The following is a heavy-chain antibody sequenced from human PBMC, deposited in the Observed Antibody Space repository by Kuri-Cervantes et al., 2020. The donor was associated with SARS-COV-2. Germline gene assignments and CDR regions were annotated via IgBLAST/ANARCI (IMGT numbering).Heavy chain of an antibody. Sequence: ESLKISCAASGFTFSNAWMNWVRQAPGKGLEWVGRIKSKTDGGTTDYAALVKGRFTISRDDSKNTLYLQMNSLKTEDTAVYYCTTARARGYSYGYSDYWGQGTLVTVSS. D-gene: IGHD5-18*01. V-gene: IGHV3-15*07. J-gene: IGHJ4*02. CDR3: TTARARGYSYGYSDY. CDR1: GFTFSNAW. CDR2: IKSKTDGGTT.